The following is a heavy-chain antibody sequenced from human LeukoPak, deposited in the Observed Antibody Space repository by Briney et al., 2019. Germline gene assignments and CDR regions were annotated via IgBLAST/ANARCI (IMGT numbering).Heavy chain of an antibody. J-gene: IGHJ4*02. CDR2: IIPIFGTA. V-gene: IGHV1-69*13. CDR3: ARDRDYYDSSGSWDY. D-gene: IGHD3-22*01. CDR1: GGTFSSYA. Sequence: SVTVSCTASGGTFSSYAISWVRQAPGQGLEWMGGIIPIFGTANYAQKFQGRVTITADESTSTAYMELSSLRSEDTAVYYCARDRDYYDSSGSWDYWGQGTLVTVSS.